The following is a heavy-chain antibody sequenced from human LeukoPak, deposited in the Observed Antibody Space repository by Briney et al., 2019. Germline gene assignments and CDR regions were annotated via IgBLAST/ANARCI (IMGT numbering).Heavy chain of an antibody. V-gene: IGHV3-48*04. D-gene: IGHD6-19*01. CDR2: ISSSSSTI. J-gene: IGHJ4*02. CDR1: GFTFSSYS. CDR3: TGRLVEDY. Sequence: PGGSLRLSCAASGFTFSSYSMNRVRQAPGKGLEWVSYISSSSSTIYYADSVKGRFTISRDNTKNSLYLQMNSLRAEDTAVYYCTGRLVEDYWGQGTLVTVSS.